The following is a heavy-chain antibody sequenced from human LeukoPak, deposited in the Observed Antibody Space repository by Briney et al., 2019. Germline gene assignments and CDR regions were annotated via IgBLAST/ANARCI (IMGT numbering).Heavy chain of an antibody. CDR3: ARDLSGFWSCYYTYFDY. Sequence: PGGSLRLFCAASGFTFSGYSMNGLRQAPGKGLEGVSYFNSSSSTIYYADSVKGRFTISRDNAKNSRYLQMNSLRDEDTAVYYCARDLSGFWSCYYTYFDYWGQGTLVTVSS. CDR1: GFTFSGYS. V-gene: IGHV3-48*02. D-gene: IGHD3-3*01. J-gene: IGHJ4*02. CDR2: FNSSSSTI.